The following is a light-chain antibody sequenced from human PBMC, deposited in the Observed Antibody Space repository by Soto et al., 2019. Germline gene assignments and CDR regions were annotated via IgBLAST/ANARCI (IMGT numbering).Light chain of an antibody. V-gene: IGLV2-14*03. CDR2: DVS. Sequence: QSALTQPASVSGSPGQSITISCTGTSSDVGGYNYVSWYQQHPGKAPKLMIYDVSNRPSGVSNRFSGSKSGNTASLTISGLQAEDEADYYCSSYTSSSLHVFGTGTHLTVL. J-gene: IGLJ1*01. CDR3: SSYTSSSLHV. CDR1: SSDVGGYNY.